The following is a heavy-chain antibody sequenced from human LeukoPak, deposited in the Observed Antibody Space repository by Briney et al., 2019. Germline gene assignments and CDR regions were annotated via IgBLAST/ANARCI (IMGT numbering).Heavy chain of an antibody. Sequence: GGSLRLSCAASGFTFSSYEMNWVRQAPGKGLEWVSYISSSDSSIRYADSVKGRFTISRDNARNSLYLQMNSLRAEDTAVYYCARVGGSYVWYFDLWGRGTLVTVSS. D-gene: IGHD1-26*01. J-gene: IGHJ2*01. V-gene: IGHV3-48*03. CDR2: ISSSDSSI. CDR3: ARVGGSYVWYFDL. CDR1: GFTFSSYE.